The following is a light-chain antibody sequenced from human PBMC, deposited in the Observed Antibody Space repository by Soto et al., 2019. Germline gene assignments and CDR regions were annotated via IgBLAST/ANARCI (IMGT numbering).Light chain of an antibody. CDR1: QSISSW. Sequence: DIQMTQSPSTLSASVGDRVTITCRASQSISSWLAWYQQKPGQAPKLLIYKASTFQSGVPPRFIGSGSETEFTLAISILQPDDSATYYCQQYNYNWTFGQGTKVEMK. V-gene: IGKV1-5*03. CDR3: QQYNYNWT. J-gene: IGKJ1*01. CDR2: KAS.